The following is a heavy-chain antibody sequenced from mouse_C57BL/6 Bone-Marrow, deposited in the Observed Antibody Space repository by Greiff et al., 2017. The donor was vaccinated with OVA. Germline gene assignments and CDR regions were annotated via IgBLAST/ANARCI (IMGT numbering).Heavy chain of an antibody. Sequence: VQLQQSGAELVRPGASVKLSCTASGFNIKDDYMHWVKQRPEQGLEWIGWIDPENGDTEYASQFQGKATITADTSSNTAYLQLSSLTSEDTAVYYCTTCGSSYVPWFAYWGQGTLVTVSA. V-gene: IGHV14-4*01. J-gene: IGHJ3*01. CDR2: IDPENGDT. CDR1: GFNIKDDY. D-gene: IGHD1-1*01. CDR3: TTCGSSYVPWFAY.